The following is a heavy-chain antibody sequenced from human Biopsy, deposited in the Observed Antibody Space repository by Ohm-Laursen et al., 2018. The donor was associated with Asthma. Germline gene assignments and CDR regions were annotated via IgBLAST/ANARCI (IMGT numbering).Heavy chain of an antibody. CDR3: VRGSSSWHHGPFHYYYGLDV. CDR1: GGYMRSGNYY. D-gene: IGHD6-13*01. CDR2: IYYSGTT. V-gene: IGHV4-39*01. J-gene: IGHJ6*02. Sequence: GTLSLTCSLPSGSGGYMRSGNYYWGWIRQPPGKGLEWIGSIYYSGTTYYNPSLESRVTVSADTSKNQFSLKLTSATAADTAVYYCVRGSSSWHHGPFHYYYGLDVWGQGTTATVSS.